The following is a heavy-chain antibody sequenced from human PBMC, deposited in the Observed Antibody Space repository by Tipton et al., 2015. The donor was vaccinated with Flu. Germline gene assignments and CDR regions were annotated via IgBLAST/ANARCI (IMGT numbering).Heavy chain of an antibody. Sequence: SLRLSCEGSGFSFSDRYMDWVRQAPGKGLAWVGRIRNKLNKYNTDYAASVKGRFTISRDDSKNSVYLQMNSLTTEDTAVYYCTRVIPASAPYFDYWGQGTLVTVSS. CDR2: IRNKLNKYNT. D-gene: IGHD1-14*01. CDR1: GFSFSDRY. V-gene: IGHV3-72*01. CDR3: TRVIPASAPYFDY. J-gene: IGHJ4*02.